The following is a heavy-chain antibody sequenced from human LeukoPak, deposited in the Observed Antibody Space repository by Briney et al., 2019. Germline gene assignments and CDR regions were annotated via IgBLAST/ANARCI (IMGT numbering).Heavy chain of an antibody. CDR3: ARGREVVPAAIVWGVDY. CDR1: GFTFSSYS. V-gene: IGHV3-21*01. Sequence: PGGSPRLSCAASGFTFSSYSMNGARQAPGKGLEWVSSISSSSSYIYYADSVKGRFTISRDNAKNSLYLQMNSLRAEDTAVYYCARGREVVPAAIVWGVDYWGQGTLVTVSS. D-gene: IGHD2-2*02. CDR2: ISSSSSYI. J-gene: IGHJ4*02.